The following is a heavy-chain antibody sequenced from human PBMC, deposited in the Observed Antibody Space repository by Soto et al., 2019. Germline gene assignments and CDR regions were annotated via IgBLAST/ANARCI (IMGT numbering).Heavy chain of an antibody. Sequence: ASVKVSCKASGYSFTSYAIHWVRQAPGQRLEWMGWINAGNINTKYSQKFQDRVTITRDTSASTAYMELSSLTSEDTAVYYCARNILTGYYKVFDYWGQGTLVTVSS. CDR3: ARNILTGYYKVFDY. V-gene: IGHV1-3*01. CDR2: INAGNINT. J-gene: IGHJ4*02. D-gene: IGHD3-9*01. CDR1: GYSFTSYA.